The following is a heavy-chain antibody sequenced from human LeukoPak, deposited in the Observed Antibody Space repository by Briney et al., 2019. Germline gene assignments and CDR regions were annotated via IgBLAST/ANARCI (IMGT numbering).Heavy chain of an antibody. J-gene: IGHJ4*02. V-gene: IGHV3-30*18. D-gene: IGHD3-10*01. CDR2: VSAHGTTK. Sequence: PGGSLRLSCTGSKFTFSNYGMQWVRQAPGKGLEWAAVVSAHGTTKYYADSVKGRFTISRDNSRNTMYLQMNSLRAEDTAVYYCAKEFDSGGYGANFDSWGQGTLVTVSS. CDR3: AKEFDSGGYGANFDS. CDR1: KFTFSNYG.